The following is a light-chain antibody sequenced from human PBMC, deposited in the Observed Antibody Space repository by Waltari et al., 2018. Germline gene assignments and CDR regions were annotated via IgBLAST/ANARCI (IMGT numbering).Light chain of an antibody. J-gene: IGLJ2*01. V-gene: IGLV1-47*01. CDR1: SSNIGSNY. CDR2: RNN. Sequence: QSVLSQPPSASGTPGQRVTISCSGTSSNIGSNYVYWYQHLPGMAPKLLLYRNNQRPPGFPDRFSSSKSGTSASLAIRELRSEDEADYYCGAWDDTLRFVFGGGTRLTVL. CDR3: GAWDDTLRFV.